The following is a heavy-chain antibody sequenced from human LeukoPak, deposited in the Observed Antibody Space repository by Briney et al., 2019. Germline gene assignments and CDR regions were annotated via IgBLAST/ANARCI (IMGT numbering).Heavy chain of an antibody. D-gene: IGHD3-16*01. V-gene: IGHV3-20*04. CDR3: AREEGGYFDY. Sequence: GGSLRLSCAASGFSFDDYDMSWVRQAPGKGLEWDSGINWNGGSTGYADSVKGRFTISRDNAKNSLYLQMSSLRAEDTALYYCAREEGGYFDYWGQGTLVTVSS. CDR1: GFSFDDYD. CDR2: INWNGGST. J-gene: IGHJ4*02.